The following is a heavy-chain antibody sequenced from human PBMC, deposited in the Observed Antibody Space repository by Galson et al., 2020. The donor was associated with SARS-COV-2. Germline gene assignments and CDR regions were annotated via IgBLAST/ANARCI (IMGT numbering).Heavy chain of an antibody. J-gene: IGHJ4*02. CDR3: AKRHRDSSGFDY. Sequence: GGSLRLSCAASGFTFSSYAINWLRQAPGKGLEWVSGISGSGSATYYAGSVKGRFTISRDNSQNTLYLQMNGLRAEYTAIYYCAKRHRDSSGFDYWGQGARVTVSS. V-gene: IGHV3-23*01. CDR1: GFTFSSYA. D-gene: IGHD3-22*01. CDR2: ISGSGSAT.